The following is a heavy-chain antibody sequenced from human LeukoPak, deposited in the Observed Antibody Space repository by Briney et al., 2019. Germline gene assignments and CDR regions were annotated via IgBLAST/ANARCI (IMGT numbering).Heavy chain of an antibody. CDR1: GGTFSSYA. V-gene: IGHV1-69*05. J-gene: IGHJ4*02. Sequence: SVKVSCKASGGTFSSYAISWVRQAPGQGLEWMGGIIPIFGTAHYAQKFQGRVTITTDESTSTAHMELSSLRSEDTAVYYCAMGPYGSGSSMDYWGQGTLVTVSS. CDR3: AMGPYGSGSSMDY. CDR2: IIPIFGTA. D-gene: IGHD3-10*01.